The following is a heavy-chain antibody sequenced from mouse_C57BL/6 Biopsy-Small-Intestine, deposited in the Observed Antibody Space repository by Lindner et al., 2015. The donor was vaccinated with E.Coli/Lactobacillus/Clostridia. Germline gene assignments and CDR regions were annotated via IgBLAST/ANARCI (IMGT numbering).Heavy chain of an antibody. Sequence: VQLQESGAELVRPGASVTLSRKASGYTFTDYEMHWVKQTPVHGLEWIGAIDPETGGTAYNQKFKGKAILTADKSSSTAYMELRSLTSEDSAVYYCTRGDGYYFTWFAYWGQGTLVTVSA. CDR1: GYTFTDYE. CDR3: TRGDGYYFTWFAY. D-gene: IGHD2-3*01. V-gene: IGHV1-15*01. CDR2: IDPETGGT. J-gene: IGHJ3*01.